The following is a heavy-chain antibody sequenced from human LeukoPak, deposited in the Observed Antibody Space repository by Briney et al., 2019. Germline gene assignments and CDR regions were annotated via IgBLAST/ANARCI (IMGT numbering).Heavy chain of an antibody. J-gene: IGHJ6*02. CDR1: GFSFSSYG. Sequence: PGGSLRLSCAASGFSFSSYGMHWVRQAPGKGLEYVSAISSNGGSTYYADSVKGRFTISRDNSKNTLYLQMSSLRAEDRAVYYCVKDRRITMVRGVIINYGMDVWGQGTTVTVSS. V-gene: IGHV3-64D*09. CDR3: VKDRRITMVRGVIINYGMDV. CDR2: ISSNGGST. D-gene: IGHD3-10*01.